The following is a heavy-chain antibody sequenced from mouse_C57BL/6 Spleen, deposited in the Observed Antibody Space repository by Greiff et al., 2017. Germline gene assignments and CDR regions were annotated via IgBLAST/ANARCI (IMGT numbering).Heavy chain of an antibody. Sequence: VQLQQSGPELVKPGASVKISCKASGYTFTDYYMNWVKQSHGKSLEWIGDINPNNGGTSYNQKFKGKATLTVDKSSSTAYMELRSLTSEDSAVYYCARSRYSRIYYYAMDYGGQGTSVTVSS. CDR1: GYTFTDYY. CDR3: ARSRYSRIYYYAMDY. D-gene: IGHD2-14*01. J-gene: IGHJ4*01. CDR2: INPNNGGT. V-gene: IGHV1-26*01.